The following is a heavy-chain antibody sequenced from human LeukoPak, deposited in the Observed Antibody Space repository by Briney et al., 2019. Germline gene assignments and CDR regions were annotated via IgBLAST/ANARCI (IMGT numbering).Heavy chain of an antibody. Sequence: GESLKISCQCSGSIFTNYWVAWLRQMPGKGLEWMGIIYPGDSDTRYSPSFQGQVTISADKSISTAYLQWSSLKASDTALYYCARHLEGGTAIFDFGGQGTLVTVSS. D-gene: IGHD3-16*01. J-gene: IGHJ4*02. V-gene: IGHV5-51*01. CDR3: ARHLEGGTAIFDF. CDR2: IYPGDSDT. CDR1: GSIFTNYW.